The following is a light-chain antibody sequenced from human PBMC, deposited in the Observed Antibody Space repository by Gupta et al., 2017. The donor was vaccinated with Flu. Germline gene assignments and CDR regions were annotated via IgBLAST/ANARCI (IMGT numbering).Light chain of an antibody. V-gene: IGLV1-40*01. CDR3: QSHDSSLSSNYV. CDR2: ANR. J-gene: IGLJ1*01. Sequence: QSVLTQPPSVSGAPGQSVTISCTGSSSNIGAGYDVHWYQRRPGTAPKLLIYANRNRPSGVPDRFSGSKSGTSASLVISGLQAEDEADYYCQSHDSSLSSNYVFGTGTKVSVL. CDR1: SSNIGAGYD.